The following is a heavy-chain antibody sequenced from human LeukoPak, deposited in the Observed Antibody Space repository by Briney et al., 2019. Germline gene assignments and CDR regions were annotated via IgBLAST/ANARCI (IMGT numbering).Heavy chain of an antibody. CDR3: ARSITTTIIVIPLVDY. CDR1: GGSISSSSYY. CDR2: IYYSGST. Sequence: SETLSLTCTVSGGSISSSSYYWGWIRQPPGKGLEWIGSIYYSGSTYYNPSLKSRVTISVDTSKNQFSLKLSSMTAADTAVYYCARSITTTIIVIPLVDYWGQGTLVTVSS. D-gene: IGHD3-22*01. J-gene: IGHJ4*02. V-gene: IGHV4-39*07.